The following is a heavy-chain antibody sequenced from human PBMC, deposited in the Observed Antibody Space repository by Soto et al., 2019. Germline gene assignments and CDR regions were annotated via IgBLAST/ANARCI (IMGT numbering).Heavy chain of an antibody. CDR1: GFTFGSYR. Sequence: GGSLRLSCAASGFTFGSYRLPRVRQAPGKGLEWVAVISYDGSNNCYADSVKGRFTISRDNSKNTLYLQMTSLSAEDTAVYYCAKDRAGVWGRYRPNWFDPWGQGTLVTVPS. J-gene: IGHJ5*02. V-gene: IGHV3-30*18. CDR3: AKDRAGVWGRYRPNWFDP. D-gene: IGHD3-16*02. CDR2: ISYDGSNN.